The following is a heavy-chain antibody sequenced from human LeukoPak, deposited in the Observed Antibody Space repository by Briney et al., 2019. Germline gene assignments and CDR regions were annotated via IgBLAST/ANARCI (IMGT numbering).Heavy chain of an antibody. Sequence: ASVKVSCKASGYTFTSYYMHWVRQAPGQGLEWMGIINPSGGSTSYAQKFQGRVTMTRDMSTSTVYMELSSLRSEDTAVYYCARDRVEITIFGVAVSDYYYYYYMDVWGKGTTVTVSS. V-gene: IGHV1-46*01. CDR1: GYTFTSYY. CDR3: ARDRVEITIFGVAVSDYYYYYYMDV. J-gene: IGHJ6*03. D-gene: IGHD3-3*01. CDR2: INPSGGST.